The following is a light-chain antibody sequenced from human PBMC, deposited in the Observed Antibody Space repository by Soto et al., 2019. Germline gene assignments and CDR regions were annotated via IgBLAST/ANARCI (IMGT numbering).Light chain of an antibody. V-gene: IGLV2-14*01. J-gene: IGLJ3*02. Sequence: QSALTQPASVSESPGQSITISCTGTSSDVGGYNYVSWYQQHPGKAPKLMIYEVSNRPSGVSNRFSGSKSGNTASLTISGLQAEDEADYYCSSYTSSRVFGGGTKLTVL. CDR1: SSDVGGYNY. CDR3: SSYTSSRV. CDR2: EVS.